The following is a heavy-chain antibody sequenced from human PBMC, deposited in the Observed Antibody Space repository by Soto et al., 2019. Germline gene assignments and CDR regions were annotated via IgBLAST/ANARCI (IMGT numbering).Heavy chain of an antibody. J-gene: IGHJ6*02. Sequence: GSLRLSCAASGFTFSSYAMHWVRQAPVKGLEWVAVISYDGSNKYYADSVKGRFTISRDNSKNPLYLQMNSLRAEDTAVYYCARGSYGYNYYYYGMDVWGQGTTVTVSS. CDR3: ARGSYGYNYYYYGMDV. V-gene: IGHV3-30-3*01. CDR1: GFTFSSYA. D-gene: IGHD5-18*01. CDR2: ISYDGSNK.